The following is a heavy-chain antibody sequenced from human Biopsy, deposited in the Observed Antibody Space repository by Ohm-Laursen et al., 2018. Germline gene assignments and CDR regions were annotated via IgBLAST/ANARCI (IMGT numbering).Heavy chain of an antibody. D-gene: IGHD4-23*01. CDR1: GFSFSDYH. CDR2: ISGGGTI. Sequence: GSLRLSCAASGFSFSDYHMRWIRQAPGRGLEWVSYISGGGTIYYGDSMKGQVTISRDNAMNSLYLQMHSLRAEDMAVYYCARDTRWSPYSMDVWGQGTTVTVSS. V-gene: IGHV3-11*01. CDR3: ARDTRWSPYSMDV. J-gene: IGHJ6*02.